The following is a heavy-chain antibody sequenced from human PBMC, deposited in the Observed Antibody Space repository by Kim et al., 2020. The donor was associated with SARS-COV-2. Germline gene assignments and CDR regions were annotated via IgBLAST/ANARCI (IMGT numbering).Heavy chain of an antibody. J-gene: IGHJ4*02. CDR3: AKARSTYVFDY. D-gene: IGHD3-16*01. V-gene: IGHV3-23*01. Sequence: DSGKGRFTISKDNSINTLYLTMNGLRAEDTAVYYCAKARSTYVFDYWGQGTLVTVSS.